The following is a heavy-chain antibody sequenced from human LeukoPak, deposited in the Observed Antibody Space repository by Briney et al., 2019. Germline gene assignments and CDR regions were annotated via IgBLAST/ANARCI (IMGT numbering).Heavy chain of an antibody. V-gene: IGHV4-39*07. D-gene: IGHD6-19*01. CDR1: GGSISSSSYY. CDR3: ARETASIAVAGTGREDAFDI. J-gene: IGHJ3*02. CDR2: IYYSGST. Sequence: SETLSLTCTVSGGSISSSSYYWGWIRQPPGKGLEWIGSIYYSGSTYYNPSLKSRVTISVDTSKNQFSLKLSSVTAADTAVYYCARETASIAVAGTGREDAFDIWGQGTMVTVSS.